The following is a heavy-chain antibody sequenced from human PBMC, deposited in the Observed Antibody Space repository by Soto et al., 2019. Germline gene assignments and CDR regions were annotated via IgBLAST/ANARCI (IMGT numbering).Heavy chain of an antibody. D-gene: IGHD3-22*01. J-gene: IGHJ3*02. CDR1: GFTFRTHT. CDR3: ARDFYDRIGSYDGLVFSDAFDM. Sequence: EVQLVESGGGLVRPGESLRLSCVASGFTFRTHTMNWVRQAPGKGLEWLSSISSSGSYIYYADSIKGRFTISRDNAKNSLFMQVKTLRAEDTAVYYCARDFYDRIGSYDGLVFSDAFDMWSEGTMVTVSS. V-gene: IGHV3-21*01. CDR2: ISSSGSYI.